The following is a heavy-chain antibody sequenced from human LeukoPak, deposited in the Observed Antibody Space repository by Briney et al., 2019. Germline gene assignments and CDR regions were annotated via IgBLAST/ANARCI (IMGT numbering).Heavy chain of an antibody. V-gene: IGHV3-23*01. CDR3: AKDVCTSPRCLLYFDS. CDR2: ISGFNT. CDR1: GFAFSNYA. D-gene: IGHD2-8*01. J-gene: IGHJ4*02. Sequence: PGVSLRLSCTTSGFAFSNYARNWVRQAPGKGPEWVSGISGFNTYYADSVKGRFTIFRDNSKNVLYLQMDRLRAEDTAVYFCAKDVCTSPRCLLYFDSWGQGTPVTVSS.